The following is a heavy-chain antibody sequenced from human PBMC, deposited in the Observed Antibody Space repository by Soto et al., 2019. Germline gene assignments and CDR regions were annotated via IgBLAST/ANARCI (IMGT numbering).Heavy chain of an antibody. V-gene: IGHV4-34*01. CDR3: ARGGQNPEFDY. CDR1: GGSFSGYY. J-gene: IGHJ4*02. Sequence: QVQRQQWGAGLLKPSETLSLTCAVYGGSFSGYYWSWIRQPPGKGLEWIGEINHSGSTNYNPSLKSRVTISVDTSKNQFSLKLSSVTAADTAVYYCARGGQNPEFDYWGQGTLVTVSS. CDR2: INHSGST.